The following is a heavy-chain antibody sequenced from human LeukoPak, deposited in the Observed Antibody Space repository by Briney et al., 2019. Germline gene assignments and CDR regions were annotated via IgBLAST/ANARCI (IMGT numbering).Heavy chain of an antibody. CDR2: IRYDGSNK. CDR1: GFTFSSYG. J-gene: IGHJ4*02. CDR3: AKPHIAAAGDFDY. V-gene: IGHV3-30*02. Sequence: GGSLRLSCAASGFTFSSYGMHWVRQAPGKGLGWVAFIRYDGSNKYYADSVKGRFTISRDNSKNTVSLQMSSLRAEDTGVYYCAKPHIAAAGDFDYWGQGTLVTVSS. D-gene: IGHD6-13*01.